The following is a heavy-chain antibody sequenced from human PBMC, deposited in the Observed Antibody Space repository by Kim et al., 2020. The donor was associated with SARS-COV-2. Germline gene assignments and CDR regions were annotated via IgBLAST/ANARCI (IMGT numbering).Heavy chain of an antibody. J-gene: IGHJ3*02. Sequence: SETLSLTCTVSGGSISSSSYYWGWIRQPQGKGLEWIGSIYYSGSTYYNPSLKSRVTISVDTSKNQFSLKLSSVTAADTAVYYCARHALGTVLLWFGERAFDIWGQGTMVTVSS. D-gene: IGHD3-10*01. CDR1: GGSISSSSYY. V-gene: IGHV4-39*01. CDR3: ARHALGTVLLWFGERAFDI. CDR2: IYYSGST.